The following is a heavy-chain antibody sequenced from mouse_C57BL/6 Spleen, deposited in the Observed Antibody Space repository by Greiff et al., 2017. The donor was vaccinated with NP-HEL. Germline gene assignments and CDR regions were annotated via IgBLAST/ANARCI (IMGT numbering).Heavy chain of an antibody. D-gene: IGHD3-1*01. CDR2: IDPSDSYT. Sequence: QVQLQQPGAELVRPGTSVKLSCKASGYTFTSYWMHWVKQRPGQGLEWIGVIDPSDSYTNYNQKFKGKATLTVDTSSSTAYMQLSSLTSEDSAVYYCARSGASDYFDYWGQGTTLTVSS. V-gene: IGHV1-59*01. J-gene: IGHJ2*01. CDR3: ARSGASDYFDY. CDR1: GYTFTSYW.